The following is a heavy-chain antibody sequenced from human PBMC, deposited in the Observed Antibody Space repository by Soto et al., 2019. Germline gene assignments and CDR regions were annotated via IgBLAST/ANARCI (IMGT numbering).Heavy chain of an antibody. D-gene: IGHD6-19*01. CDR2: IYYSGST. CDR1: GASISVYS. CDR3: ARSTDSSGWRFDY. Sequence: SETLSLTCTVSGASISVYSWSWIRQPPGKGLEWIGYIYYSGSTNYNPSLRSRVAISVDTSKNQFSLKLSSVTAADTAVYYCARSTDSSGWRFDYWGQGTQVTVS. V-gene: IGHV4-59*01. J-gene: IGHJ4*02.